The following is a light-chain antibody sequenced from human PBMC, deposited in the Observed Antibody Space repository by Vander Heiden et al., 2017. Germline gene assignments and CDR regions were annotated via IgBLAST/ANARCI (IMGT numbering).Light chain of an antibody. CDR3: QTWDTGIQV. J-gene: IGLJ1*01. CDR2: LNSDGSH. V-gene: IGLV4-69*01. Sequence: QLVLTQSPSAAASLGASVKPTCTLSSGHSSYAIAWHQQQPEKGPRYLMKLNSDGSHTKGAGIPDRFSGSSCGAERYLTISSLQSDDEADYYCQTWDTGIQVFGTGTKVTVL. CDR1: SGHSSYA.